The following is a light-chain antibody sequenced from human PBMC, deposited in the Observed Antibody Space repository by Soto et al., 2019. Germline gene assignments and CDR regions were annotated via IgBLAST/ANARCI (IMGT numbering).Light chain of an antibody. V-gene: IGLV1-44*01. CDR2: SNN. CDR3: AAWDDSLNGSYV. J-gene: IGLJ1*01. Sequence: QCVLTQPPSASGTPGQRVTISCSGSSSNIGSNTVNWYQQLPGTAPKLLIYSNNQRPSGVPDRFSGSKSGTSASLAISGLQSEDEADYYCAAWDDSLNGSYVFGTGTKVTVL. CDR1: SSNIGSNT.